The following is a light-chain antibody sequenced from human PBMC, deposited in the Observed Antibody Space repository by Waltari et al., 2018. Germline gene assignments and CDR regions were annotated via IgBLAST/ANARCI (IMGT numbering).Light chain of an antibody. J-gene: IGKJ1*01. CDR1: QNISTW. CDR2: RAS. CDR3: QQYYLFWT. Sequence: DIQLTQSPPTLSASVGDRVIIPCRASQNISTWLAWYQQKPGKAPKLLIYRASTLESGVPSRFSGSGSGTEFTLTITSLQPDDFATYYCQQYYLFWTFGQGTKV. V-gene: IGKV1-5*03.